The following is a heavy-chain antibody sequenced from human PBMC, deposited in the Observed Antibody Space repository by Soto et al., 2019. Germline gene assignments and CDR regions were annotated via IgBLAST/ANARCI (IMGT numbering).Heavy chain of an antibody. D-gene: IGHD2-15*01. CDR1: GFTFSSYG. V-gene: IGHV3-30*18. CDR3: AKDIWDIVVVVAATPLGYFDY. Sequence: GGSLRLSCAASGFTFSSYGMHWVRQAPGKGLEWVAVISYDGSNKYYADSVKGRFTISRDNSKNTLYLQMNSLRAEDTAVYYCAKDIWDIVVVVAATPLGYFDYWGQGTLVTVSS. CDR2: ISYDGSNK. J-gene: IGHJ4*02.